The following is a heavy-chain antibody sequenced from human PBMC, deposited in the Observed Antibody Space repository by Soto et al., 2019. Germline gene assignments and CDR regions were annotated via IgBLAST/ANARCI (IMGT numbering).Heavy chain of an antibody. CDR2: VYYSGST. J-gene: IGHJ4*02. D-gene: IGHD2-2*01. CDR3: ARDTTPSL. Sequence: QVQLQESGPGLVKPSKTLSLTCTDSGSSITSYYWSWIRQPPGKGLEWIGYVYYSGSTNYNPALERRVTISVDTSKNQFSLKLSSVTAADTATYYCARDTTPSLCGQGILGTVSS. V-gene: IGHV4-59*01. CDR1: GSSITSYY.